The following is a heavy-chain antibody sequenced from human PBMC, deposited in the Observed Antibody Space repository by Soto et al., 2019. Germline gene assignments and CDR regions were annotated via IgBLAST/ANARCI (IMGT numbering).Heavy chain of an antibody. J-gene: IGHJ6*02. V-gene: IGHV4-4*07. D-gene: IGHD5-12*01. CDR2: IHSSGTF. CDR1: GASISNAY. CDR3: ARDNIVSKGYGMDV. Sequence: SETLSLTCTVSGASISNAYWSWIRQAAGKRLEWIGRIHSSGTFNYNPSLKSRVSISRDTSKNQISLKLSHVTAADTAVYYCARDNIVSKGYGMDVWGQGTTVTVSS.